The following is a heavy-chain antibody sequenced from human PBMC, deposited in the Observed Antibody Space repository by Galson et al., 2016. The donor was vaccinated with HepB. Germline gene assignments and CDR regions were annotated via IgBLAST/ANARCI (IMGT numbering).Heavy chain of an antibody. Sequence: SLRLSCAASGFTFTSYALSWVRQAPGRGLEWVSTLNGSGRKTYYADSVKGRFTISRDNSKNTLFLQMNSLRVEDTAVYYCAKSFVKKDFWSDYLADAFDMRGQGTTVTVST. V-gene: IGHV3-23*01. CDR1: GFTFTSYA. J-gene: IGHJ3*02. CDR2: LNGSGRKT. D-gene: IGHD3-3*01. CDR3: AKSFVKKDFWSDYLADAFDM.